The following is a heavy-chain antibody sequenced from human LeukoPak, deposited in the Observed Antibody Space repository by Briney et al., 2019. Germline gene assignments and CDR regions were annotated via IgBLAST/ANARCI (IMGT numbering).Heavy chain of an antibody. J-gene: IGHJ2*01. CDR3: ARELVSLGTGYFDL. CDR2: ITGSSTWT. V-gene: IGHV3-23*01. Sequence: GGSLRLSCVASGFTSSAFWMTWVRQAPGKGLEWVSGITGSSTWTYYADSVKGRFTISRDNSNNTLHLQMNSLRAEDTAIYYCARELVSLGTGYFDLWGRGTLVTVSS. D-gene: IGHD7-27*01. CDR1: GFTSSAFW.